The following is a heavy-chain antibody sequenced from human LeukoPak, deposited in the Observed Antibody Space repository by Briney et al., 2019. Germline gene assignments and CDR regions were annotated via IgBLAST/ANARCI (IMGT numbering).Heavy chain of an antibody. CDR2: IIPIFGTA. V-gene: IGHV1-69*01. CDR3: ARDLGGSSSRNY. Sequence: VASVKVSCKASGGTFSSYAISWVRQAPGQGLEWMGGIIPIFGTANYAQKFQGRVTITADESTSTAYMELSSLRSEDTAVYYCARDLGGSSSRNYWGQGTLVTVSS. CDR1: GGTFSSYA. J-gene: IGHJ4*02. D-gene: IGHD6-6*01.